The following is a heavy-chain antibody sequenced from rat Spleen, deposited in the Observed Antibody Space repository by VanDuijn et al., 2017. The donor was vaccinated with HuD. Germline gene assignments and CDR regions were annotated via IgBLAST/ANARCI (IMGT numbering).Heavy chain of an antibody. D-gene: IGHD5-1*01. V-gene: IGHV5-31*01. CDR2: ITNTGGTI. CDR3: SNNWELYY. J-gene: IGHJ2*01. Sequence: EVQLVESGGGLVQPGRSLKLSCVASGFTFNNYWMSWIRQAPGKGLEWVASITNTGGTIYYADSVKGRFTISRDNAQNTLYLQMNSLRSEDTATYYCSNNWELYYWGQGVMVTVSS. CDR1: GFTFNNYW.